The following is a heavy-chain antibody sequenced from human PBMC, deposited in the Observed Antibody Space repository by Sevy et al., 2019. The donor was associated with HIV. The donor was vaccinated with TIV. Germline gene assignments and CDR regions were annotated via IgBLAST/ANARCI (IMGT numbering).Heavy chain of an antibody. CDR1: GFTFSTYW. J-gene: IGHJ4*02. V-gene: IGHV3-7*01. D-gene: IGHD3-9*01. CDR3: AREFDGGPDY. Sequence: GGSLRLSCGASGFTFSTYWMSWVRQAPGKGLEWVANINQDGSQKYYVDAVKGRFTISKDNAKNSLYLQMSSLRAEDTAVYYCAREFDGGPDYWGQGTLVTVSS. CDR2: INQDGSQK.